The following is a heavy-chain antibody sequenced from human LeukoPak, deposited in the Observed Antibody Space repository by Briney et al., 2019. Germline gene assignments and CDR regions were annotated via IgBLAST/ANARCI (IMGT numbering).Heavy chain of an antibody. D-gene: IGHD6-13*01. J-gene: IGHJ4*02. CDR3: ARRARATAGGDYFDY. V-gene: IGHV4-59*08. Sequence: SETLSLTRTVSGGSMSSYYWTWIRQPPGNGLEWIGYVYYSGNTNYNPSLKSRVTISADTSKNQFSLKLSSVTAADTAVYYCARRARATAGGDYFDYWGQGTLVTVSS. CDR1: GGSMSSYY. CDR2: VYYSGNT.